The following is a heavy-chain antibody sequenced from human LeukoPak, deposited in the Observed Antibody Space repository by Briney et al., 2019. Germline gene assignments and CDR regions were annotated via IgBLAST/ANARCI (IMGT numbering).Heavy chain of an antibody. V-gene: IGHV3-30*18. Sequence: GGSLRLSCAASAFTFSSYGMHWVRQAPGKGLEWVALISYDGSDKYYADSVKGRFTISRDNSKNTLYLQMNSLRAEDTAVYYCAKDRSSRAVAGTNYWGQGTLVTVSS. CDR1: AFTFSSYG. D-gene: IGHD6-19*01. J-gene: IGHJ4*02. CDR3: AKDRSSRAVAGTNY. CDR2: ISYDGSDK.